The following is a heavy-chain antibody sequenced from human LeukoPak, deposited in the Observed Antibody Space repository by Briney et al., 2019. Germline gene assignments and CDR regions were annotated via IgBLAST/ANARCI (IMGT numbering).Heavy chain of an antibody. CDR1: GGSISSYY. J-gene: IGHJ4*02. Sequence: SETLSLTCTVSGGSISSYYWSWIRQPPGKGLEWIGYIYYSGSTNYNPSLKSRVTMSVDTSKNQFSLKLSSVTAADTAVYYCARVTDAGASKTFDYWGQGTLVTVSS. CDR2: IYYSGST. CDR3: ARVTDAGASKTFDY. D-gene: IGHD1-14*01. V-gene: IGHV4-59*01.